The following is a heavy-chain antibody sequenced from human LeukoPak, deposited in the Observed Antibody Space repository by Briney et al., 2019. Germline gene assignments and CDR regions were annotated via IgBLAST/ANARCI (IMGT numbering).Heavy chain of an antibody. J-gene: IGHJ4*02. CDR2: IYYSGST. CDR3: AEITLVRGVKN. CDR1: GGSISSYY. D-gene: IGHD3-10*01. Sequence: SETLSLTCTVSGGSISSYYWSWIRQPPGKGLEWIGYIYYSGSTNYNPSLKSRVTISADTSKNQFSLKLSSVTAADTAVYYCAEITLVRGVKNWGQGTLVTVSS. V-gene: IGHV4-59*01.